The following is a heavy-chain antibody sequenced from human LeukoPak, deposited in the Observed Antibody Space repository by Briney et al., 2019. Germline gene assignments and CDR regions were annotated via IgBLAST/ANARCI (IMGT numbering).Heavy chain of an antibody. Sequence: GGSLRLSCTASGFTFGDYAMSWVRQAPGKGLEWVGFIRSKAYGGTTEYAASVKGRFTISRDDSKSIAYLQMNSLKTEDTAVYYCFIDYGNDYWGQGTLVTVSS. V-gene: IGHV3-49*04. CDR2: IRSKAYGGTT. CDR3: FIDYGNDY. J-gene: IGHJ4*02. D-gene: IGHD4-17*01. CDR1: GFTFGDYA.